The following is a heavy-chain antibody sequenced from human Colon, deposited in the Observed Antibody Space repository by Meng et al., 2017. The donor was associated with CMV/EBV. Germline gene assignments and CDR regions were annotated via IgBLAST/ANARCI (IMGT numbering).Heavy chain of an antibody. V-gene: IGHV3-23*03. D-gene: IGHD6-19*01. CDR3: TKEDSSGWYRTFES. CDR2: IYADGRST. J-gene: IGHJ4*02. CDR1: GFTFSNFA. Sequence: GGSLRLSCATSGFTFSNFAMSWVRQAPGKGPEWISVIYADGRSTNYADSVKGRLTISRDNAQKTLYLQMNSLTAEDTALYYCTKEDSSGWYRTFESWGQGTLVTVS.